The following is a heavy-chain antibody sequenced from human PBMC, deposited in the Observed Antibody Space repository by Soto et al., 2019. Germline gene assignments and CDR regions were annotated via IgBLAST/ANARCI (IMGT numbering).Heavy chain of an antibody. CDR1: RFTFSSYG. V-gene: IGHV3-30*18. D-gene: IGHD4-17*01. Sequence: QVQLVESGGGVVQPGRSLRLSCVASRFTFSSYGMHWVRQAPGKGLEWVAFISYDGSNKYYADSVKGRFTISRDNSKNTLYLQMNSLRAEDTAVYYCAKKRLDYGDDFDYWGEGTLVTVSS. CDR2: ISYDGSNK. CDR3: AKKRLDYGDDFDY. J-gene: IGHJ4*02.